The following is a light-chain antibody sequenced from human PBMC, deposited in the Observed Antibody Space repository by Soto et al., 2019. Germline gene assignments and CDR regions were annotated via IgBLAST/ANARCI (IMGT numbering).Light chain of an antibody. CDR1: QGIINK. J-gene: IGKJ1*01. CDR3: QHYSQWPRT. V-gene: IGKV3-15*01. Sequence: EIVMTQSPATLSVSPGETVTLSCWASQGIINKLAWYQRRPGQAPRLLIYGASTRATDIPARFSGSGSGTEFTLTISSLESEDFAVYYCQHYSQWPRTFDQGTKVEVK. CDR2: GAS.